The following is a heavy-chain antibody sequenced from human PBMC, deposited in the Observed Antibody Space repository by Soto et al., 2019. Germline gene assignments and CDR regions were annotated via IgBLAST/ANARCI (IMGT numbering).Heavy chain of an antibody. Sequence: EVQLLESGGGLVQPGGSLRLSCAASGFTFSTYAMSWVRQAPGKGLEWVSAISGSGGNSTFYGDSVKGRFTISRDNSKNTLYLEMSSLGAGDTAVYYCAKGGGSCCFDCWGQGTLVTVSS. D-gene: IGHD2-15*01. CDR2: ISGSGGNST. CDR3: AKGGGSCCFDC. J-gene: IGHJ4*02. V-gene: IGHV3-23*01. CDR1: GFTFSTYA.